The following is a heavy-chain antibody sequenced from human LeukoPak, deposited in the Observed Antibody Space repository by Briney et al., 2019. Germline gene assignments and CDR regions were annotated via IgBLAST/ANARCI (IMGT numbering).Heavy chain of an antibody. CDR1: GFTFSNAW. J-gene: IGHJ4*02. CDR3: TTDSSGYYYYFDY. CDR2: IKSKTDGGTT. D-gene: IGHD3-22*01. Sequence: GGSLRLSCAASGFTFSNAWMSWVRQAPGKGLEWVGRIKSKTDGGTTDYAAPVKGRFTISRDDSKNTLYLQMNSLKTEDTAVYYCTTDSSGYYYYFDYWGQGTLVTVSS. V-gene: IGHV3-15*01.